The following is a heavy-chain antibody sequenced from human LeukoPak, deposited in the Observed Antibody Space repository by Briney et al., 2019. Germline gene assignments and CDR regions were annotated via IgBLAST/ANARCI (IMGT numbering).Heavy chain of an antibody. CDR2: VYYTGSS. D-gene: IGHD6-19*01. V-gene: IGHV4-59*12. Sequence: PSETLSLTCTVAGASMSSFYWSWIRQPPGKGLEWIGYVYYTGSSDSDPSLKSRVTMFVDTSKNQLSLRLSSVSALDTAVYYCARGAYASAWYAFDIWGPGTGVSVTS. J-gene: IGHJ3*02. CDR1: GASMSSFY. CDR3: ARGAYASAWYAFDI.